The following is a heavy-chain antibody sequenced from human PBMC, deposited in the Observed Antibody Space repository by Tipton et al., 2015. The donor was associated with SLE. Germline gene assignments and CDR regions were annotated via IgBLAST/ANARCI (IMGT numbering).Heavy chain of an antibody. V-gene: IGHV4-39*01. CDR3: ARGKQWLGHFDL. J-gene: IGHJ2*01. D-gene: IGHD6-19*01. Sequence: TLSLTCTVSGGSISSSSYYWGWIRQPPGKGLEWIGSIYYSGSTYYNPSLKSRVTISVDTSKNQFSLKLSSVTAADTAVYYCARGKQWLGHFDLWGRGTLVTVSS. CDR2: IYYSGST. CDR1: GGSISSSSYY.